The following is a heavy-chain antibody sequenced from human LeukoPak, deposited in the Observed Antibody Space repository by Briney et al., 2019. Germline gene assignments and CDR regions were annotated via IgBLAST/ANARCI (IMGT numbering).Heavy chain of an antibody. CDR3: ARFSNYGSGSYYNEADDAFDI. CDR2: IYSGGST. Sequence: GGSLRLSCAASGFTFSSYAMSWVRQAPGKGLEWVSVIYSGGSTYYADSVKGRFTISRDNSKNTLYLQMNSLRAEDTAVYYCARFSNYGSGSYYNEADDAFDIWGQGTMVTVSS. CDR1: GFTFSSYA. J-gene: IGHJ3*02. V-gene: IGHV3-53*01. D-gene: IGHD3-10*01.